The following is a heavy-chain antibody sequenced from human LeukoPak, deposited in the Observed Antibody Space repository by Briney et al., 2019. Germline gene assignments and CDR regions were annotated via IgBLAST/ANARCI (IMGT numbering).Heavy chain of an antibody. Sequence: PSETLSLTRTVSGGSISSYYWSWIRQPPGKGLEWIGYIYYSGSTNYNPSLKSRVTISVDTSKNQFSLKLSSVTAADTAVYYRARERGGSSWHGPYYFDYWGQGTLVTVSS. CDR2: IYYSGST. CDR3: ARERGGSSWHGPYYFDY. J-gene: IGHJ4*02. D-gene: IGHD6-13*01. V-gene: IGHV4-59*01. CDR1: GGSISSYY.